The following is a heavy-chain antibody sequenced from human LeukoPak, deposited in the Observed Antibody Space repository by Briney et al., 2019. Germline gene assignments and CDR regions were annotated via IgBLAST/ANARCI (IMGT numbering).Heavy chain of an antibody. V-gene: IGHV3-9*03. J-gene: IGHJ3*02. CDR2: ISWNSGSI. CDR3: AKDILDGDYANDVFDI. D-gene: IGHD4-17*01. CDR1: GFTFDDYA. Sequence: PGGSLRLSCAASGFTFDDYAMHWVRQAPGKGLEWVSGISWNSGSIGYADSVKGRFTISRDNAKNSLYLQMNSLRAEDMALYYCAKDILDGDYANDVFDIWGQGTMVTVSS.